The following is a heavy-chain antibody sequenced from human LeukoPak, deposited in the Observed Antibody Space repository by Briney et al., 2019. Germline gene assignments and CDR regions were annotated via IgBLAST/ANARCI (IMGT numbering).Heavy chain of an antibody. J-gene: IGHJ4*02. CDR2: ISNDGNNK. Sequence: GGSLRLSCAASGFSFNSYPMHWVRQAPGKGLEWVAVISNDGNNKYYADSVKGRFTISRDNSNNTLSLQMNGLRVEDTAVYYCARDTYYDILTGYGRDYWGQGTLVTVSS. CDR3: ARDTYYDILTGYGRDY. V-gene: IGHV3-30*04. CDR1: GFSFNSYP. D-gene: IGHD3-9*01.